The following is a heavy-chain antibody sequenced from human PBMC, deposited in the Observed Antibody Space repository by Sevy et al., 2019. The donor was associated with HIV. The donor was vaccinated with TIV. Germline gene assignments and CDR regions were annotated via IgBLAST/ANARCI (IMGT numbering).Heavy chain of an antibody. Sequence: GGSLRLSCAASGFTFNNAWMSWVRQAPGKGLEWVSAISGSGGSTYYADSVKGRFTISRDNSKNTLYLQMNSLRAEDTAVYYCAKDKYSSSSGRGAFDIWGQGTMVTVSS. D-gene: IGHD6-6*01. CDR3: AKDKYSSSSGRGAFDI. V-gene: IGHV3-23*01. CDR2: ISGSGGST. J-gene: IGHJ3*02. CDR1: GFTFNNAW.